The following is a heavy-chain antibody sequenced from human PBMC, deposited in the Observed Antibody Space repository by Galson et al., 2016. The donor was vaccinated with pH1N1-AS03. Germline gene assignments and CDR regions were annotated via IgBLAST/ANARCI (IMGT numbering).Heavy chain of an antibody. CDR1: GYTFINYA. Sequence: SVKVSCKASGYTFINYAIHWMRQAPGQGLEWMGWINPNNGVTNYAQKFQAWVTMTGDTSISTAYLELYGLKSDDTAVYYCARDPEKYDFWSGYLRGMAVWGQGTTVTVPS. D-gene: IGHD3-3*01. J-gene: IGHJ6*02. V-gene: IGHV1-2*04. CDR2: INPNNGVT. CDR3: ARDPEKYDFWSGYLRGMAV.